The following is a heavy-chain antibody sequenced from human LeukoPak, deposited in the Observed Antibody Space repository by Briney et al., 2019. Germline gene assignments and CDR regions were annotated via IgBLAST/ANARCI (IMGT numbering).Heavy chain of an antibody. CDR2: ISWNSGSI. J-gene: IGHJ4*02. Sequence: PGGSLRLSCAASGFTFDDYAMHWVRQAPGKGLEWVSGISWNSGSIGYADSVKGRFTISRDNAKSSLYLQMNSLRAEDTALYYCAKVPGYWGQGTLVTVSS. V-gene: IGHV3-9*01. CDR3: AKVPGY. CDR1: GFTFDDYA.